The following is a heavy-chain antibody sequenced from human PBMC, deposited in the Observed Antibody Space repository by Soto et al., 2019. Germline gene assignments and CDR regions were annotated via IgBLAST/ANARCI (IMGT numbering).Heavy chain of an antibody. CDR1: GFTFSSYS. CDR2: ISSSSSYI. V-gene: IGHV3-21*01. Sequence: PGGSLRLSCAASGFTFSSYSMNWVRQAPGKGLEWVSSISSSSSYIYYADSVKGRFTISRDNAKNSLYLQMNSLRAEDTAVYYCARWFKPRAEGLGGIGRYVDWLPKYYYGMDVWGQGTSVTVSS. CDR3: ARWFKPRAEGLGGIGRYVDWLPKYYYGMDV. J-gene: IGHJ6*02. D-gene: IGHD3-9*01.